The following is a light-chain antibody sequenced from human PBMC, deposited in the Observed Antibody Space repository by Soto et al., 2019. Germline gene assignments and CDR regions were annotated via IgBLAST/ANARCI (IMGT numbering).Light chain of an antibody. CDR3: QQYGSSPPIT. Sequence: EIVLTQSPATLSLSPGERATLSCRASQSVTSHLAWYQQKPGQAPRLLIYGASSRATGIPDRFSGSGSGTDFTLTISRLEPEDFAVYYCQQYGSSPPITFGQGTRLEIK. CDR1: QSVTSH. CDR2: GAS. V-gene: IGKV3-20*01. J-gene: IGKJ5*01.